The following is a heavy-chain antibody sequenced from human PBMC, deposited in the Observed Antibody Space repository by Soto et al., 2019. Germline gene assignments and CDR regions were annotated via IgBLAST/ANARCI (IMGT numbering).Heavy chain of an antibody. Sequence: GGSLRLSCAASGFTFSSYSMNWVRQAPGKGLEWVSSISSSSSTIYYADSVRGRFTISRDNAKNSLYLQMNSLRAEDTAVYYCARGGIAVAGPFDYWGQGTLVTVSS. CDR3: ARGGIAVAGPFDY. CDR1: GFTFSSYS. J-gene: IGHJ4*02. D-gene: IGHD6-19*01. V-gene: IGHV3-48*04. CDR2: ISSSSSTI.